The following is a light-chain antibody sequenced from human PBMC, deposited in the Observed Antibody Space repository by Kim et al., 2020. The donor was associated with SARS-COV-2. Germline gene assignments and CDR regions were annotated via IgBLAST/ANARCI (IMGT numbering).Light chain of an antibody. Sequence: DIQMSQSPSTLSASVGDRVTITCRASESISDWLDWYQQKPGKAPNLLIYTASNLESGVPSRFSGSGSGTEFTLTINSLQPDDVAMYYCEQFSVSPWTFGQGTKGDIK. J-gene: IGKJ1*01. V-gene: IGKV1-5*03. CDR1: ESISDW. CDR3: EQFSVSPWT. CDR2: TAS.